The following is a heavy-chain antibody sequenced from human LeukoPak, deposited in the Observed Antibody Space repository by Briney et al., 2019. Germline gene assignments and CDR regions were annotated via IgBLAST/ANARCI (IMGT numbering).Heavy chain of an antibody. J-gene: IGHJ3*02. V-gene: IGHV4-59*01. CDR3: ARDRNKYSYGSFDI. CDR1: GGSISSYF. Sequence: SETLSLTCTVSGGSISSYFWSWIRQPPGKGLEWIGYIYYSGSTNYNPSLKSRVTISVDTSKNQFSLKLSSVTAADTAAYYCARDRNKYSYGSFDIWGQGTMVTVSS. CDR2: IYYSGST. D-gene: IGHD5-18*01.